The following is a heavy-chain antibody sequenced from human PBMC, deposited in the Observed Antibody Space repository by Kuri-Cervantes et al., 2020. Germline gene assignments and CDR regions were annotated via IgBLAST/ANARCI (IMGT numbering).Heavy chain of an antibody. CDR2: INPNSGGT. D-gene: IGHD2-15*01. V-gene: IGHV1-2*04. CDR3: AREAWSDDAGY. J-gene: IGHJ4*02. CDR1: GYTFTGYY. Sequence: ASVKVSCKASGYTFTGYYRHWVRQAPGQGLEWMGWINPNSGGTNYAQKLQGWVTMTRDTSISTAYMALSSLKSEDSAVEFRAREAWSDDAGYWGQGTLVTVSS.